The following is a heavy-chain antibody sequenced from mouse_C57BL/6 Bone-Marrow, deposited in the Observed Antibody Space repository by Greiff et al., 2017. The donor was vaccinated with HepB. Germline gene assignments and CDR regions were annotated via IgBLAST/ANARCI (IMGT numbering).Heavy chain of an antibody. CDR3: ARWAVVRYWYFDV. D-gene: IGHD1-1*01. Sequence: VKLQQPGTELVKPGASVKLSCKASGYTFTSYWMHWVKQRPGQGLEWIGNINPSNGGTNYNEKFKSKATLTVDKSSSTAYMQLSSLTSEDSAVYYCARWAVVRYWYFDVWGTGTTVTVSS. V-gene: IGHV1-53*01. J-gene: IGHJ1*03. CDR1: GYTFTSYW. CDR2: INPSNGGT.